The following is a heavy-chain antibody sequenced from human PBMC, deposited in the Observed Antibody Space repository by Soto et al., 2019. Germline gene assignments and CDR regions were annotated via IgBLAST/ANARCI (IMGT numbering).Heavy chain of an antibody. J-gene: IGHJ6*04. Sequence: EVQLVESGGGLVQPGGSLRLSCAASGVTVSNNYMSWVRQAPGKGLEWVSVIYSDGSRYYADSVQGRFTISRDNSKNSVYLQMNSRRAEDSAVYYCARDVGVWGRGTTVTVSS. CDR3: ARDVGV. V-gene: IGHV3-66*01. CDR2: IYSDGSR. CDR1: GVTVSNNY.